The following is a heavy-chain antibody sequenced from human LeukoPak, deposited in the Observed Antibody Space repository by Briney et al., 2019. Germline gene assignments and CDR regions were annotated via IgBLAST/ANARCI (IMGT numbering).Heavy chain of an antibody. CDR3: AKGSYYYDSTGYSPAPGD. V-gene: IGHV3-21*04. D-gene: IGHD3-22*01. Sequence: GGSLRLSCAASGFTFSSYSMNWVRQAPGKGLEWVSSISSSSSYIYYADSVKGRFTISRDNSKNTLHLQMNSLRAEDTAVYFCAKGSYYYDSTGYSPAPGDWGQGTLVTVSS. J-gene: IGHJ4*02. CDR1: GFTFSSYS. CDR2: ISSSSSYI.